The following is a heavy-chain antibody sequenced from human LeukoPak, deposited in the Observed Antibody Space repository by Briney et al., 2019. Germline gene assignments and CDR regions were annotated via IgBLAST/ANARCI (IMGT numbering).Heavy chain of an antibody. V-gene: IGHV1-18*01. J-gene: IGHJ6*02. CDR2: ISAYNGNT. CDR1: GYTFTSYG. D-gene: IGHD3-10*01. Sequence: ASVKVSCKASGYTFTSYGISWVRQAPGQGLEWMGWISAYNGNTNYAQKLQGRVTMTTDTSTSTAYMELRSLRSDNTAVYYCAREGTYGSGSYTDYYYGMDVWGQGTTVTVSS. CDR3: AREGTYGSGSYTDYYYGMDV.